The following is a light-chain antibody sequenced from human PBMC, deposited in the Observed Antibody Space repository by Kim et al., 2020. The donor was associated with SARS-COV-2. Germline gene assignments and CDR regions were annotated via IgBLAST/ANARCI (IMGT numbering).Light chain of an antibody. Sequence: EVVMTQSPATLSVSPGERATLSCRASHSLSSSLAWYQQKPGQAPRLLIYGASTRATGIPARFSGSESGTEFTLTISSLQSEDFAVYYCQQYNNWPLTFGGGTTVEIK. CDR3: QQYNNWPLT. CDR1: HSLSSS. V-gene: IGKV3-15*01. CDR2: GAS. J-gene: IGKJ4*01.